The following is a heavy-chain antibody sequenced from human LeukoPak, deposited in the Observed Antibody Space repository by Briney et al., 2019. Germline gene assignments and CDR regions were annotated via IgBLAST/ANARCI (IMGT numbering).Heavy chain of an antibody. CDR3: ATNPITGTTPS. D-gene: IGHD1-7*01. CDR2: IGRTSGYT. V-gene: IGHV3-21*01. J-gene: IGHJ4*02. CDR1: GFTFSHYS. Sequence: GGSLRLSCAASGFTFSHYSMNWVRQAPGKRLEWVSSIGRTSGYTYFADSVKGRFTISRDNSKNTLYLQMNSLRAEDTAVYYCATNPITGTTPSWGQGTLVTVSS.